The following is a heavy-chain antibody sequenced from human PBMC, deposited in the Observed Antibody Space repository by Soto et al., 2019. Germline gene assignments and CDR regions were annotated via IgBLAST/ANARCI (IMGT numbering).Heavy chain of an antibody. V-gene: IGHV4-4*07. Sequence: SETLSLTCTVSGGSISSYYWSWIRQPAGKGLEWIGRIYTSGSTNYNPSLKSRVTMSVDTSKNQFSLKLSSVTAADTAVYYCAREGPIAAAGGFDYWGQGTLVTVYS. CDR3: AREGPIAAAGGFDY. CDR1: GGSISSYY. D-gene: IGHD6-13*01. J-gene: IGHJ4*02. CDR2: IYTSGST.